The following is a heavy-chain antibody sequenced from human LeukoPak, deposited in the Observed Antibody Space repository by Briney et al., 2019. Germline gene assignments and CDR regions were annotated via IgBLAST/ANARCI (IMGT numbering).Heavy chain of an antibody. CDR3: ATPRITMIVVVITTTGDAFDI. CDR1: GFTFSSCA. Sequence: GGSLRLSCAAPGFTFSSCAMSWVRQAPGKGLEWVSAISGSGGSTYYADSVKGRFTISRDNSKNTLYLQMNSLRAEDTAVYYCATPRITMIVVVITTTGDAFDIWGQGTMVTVSS. V-gene: IGHV3-23*01. CDR2: ISGSGGST. J-gene: IGHJ3*02. D-gene: IGHD3-22*01.